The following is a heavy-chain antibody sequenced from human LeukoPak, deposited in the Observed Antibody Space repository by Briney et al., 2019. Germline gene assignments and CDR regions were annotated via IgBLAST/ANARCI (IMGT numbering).Heavy chain of an antibody. J-gene: IGHJ4*02. D-gene: IGHD3-9*01. Sequence: GGSLRLSCAASGLTVSSNFMTWVRLAPGKGLECVSVIYIDDNTFYPDSVKGRFTISRDNSRNILYLQMNSLRPEDTAVYYCASERRFDILTGYYPLDYWGQGALVTVSS. CDR3: ASERRFDILTGYYPLDY. V-gene: IGHV3-66*02. CDR1: GLTVSSNF. CDR2: IYIDDNT.